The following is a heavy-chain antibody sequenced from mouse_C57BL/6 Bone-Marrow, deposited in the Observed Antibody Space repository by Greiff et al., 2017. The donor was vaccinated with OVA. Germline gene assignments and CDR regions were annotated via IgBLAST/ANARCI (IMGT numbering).Heavy chain of an antibody. CDR2: INPYNGGT. Sequence: EVQGVESGPVLVKPGASVKMSCKASGYTFTDYYMNWVKQSHGKSLEWIGVINPYNGGTSYNQKFKGKATLTVDKSSSTAYMELNSLTSEDSAVYYCARRYYFDYWGQGTTLTVSS. V-gene: IGHV1-19*01. CDR1: GYTFTDYY. CDR3: ARRYYFDY. J-gene: IGHJ2*01.